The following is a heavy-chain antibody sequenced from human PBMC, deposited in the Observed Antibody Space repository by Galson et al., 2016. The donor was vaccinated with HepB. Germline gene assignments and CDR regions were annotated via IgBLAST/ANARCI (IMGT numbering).Heavy chain of an antibody. Sequence: SLRLSCAASGFTVSSTYMSWVRQAPGKGLEWISVIFSGGSTYYADSVKGRFTISRDNSKNTVYLEMNSLRAEDTAVYYFAREGSADCSNCDHWNYGMDVWGQGTTVTVSS. J-gene: IGHJ6*02. CDR2: IFSGGST. CDR3: AREGSADCSNCDHWNYGMDV. CDR1: GFTVSSTY. D-gene: IGHD4-11*01. V-gene: IGHV3-53*01.